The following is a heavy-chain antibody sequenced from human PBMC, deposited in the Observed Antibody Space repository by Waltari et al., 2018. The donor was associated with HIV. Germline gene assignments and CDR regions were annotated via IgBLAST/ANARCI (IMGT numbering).Heavy chain of an antibody. Sequence: EVQLVESGGGLIQPGGSLRLSCAASGFTVSSNYMSWVRQAPGKGLEWVSVIYCGGSTYYADSVKGRFTISRDNSKNTLYLQMNSLRAEDTAVYYCARGYLVPAANYFDYWGQGTLVTVSS. J-gene: IGHJ4*02. D-gene: IGHD2-2*01. CDR1: GFTVSSNY. CDR3: ARGYLVPAANYFDY. CDR2: IYCGGST. V-gene: IGHV3-53*01.